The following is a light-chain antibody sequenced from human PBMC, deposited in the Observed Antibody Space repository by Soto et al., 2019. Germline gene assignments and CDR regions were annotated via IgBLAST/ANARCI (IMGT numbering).Light chain of an antibody. Sequence: DIVLTQSPGTLSLSPGERATLSCRASQSVSSSYLAWYQQQPGQAPSLLIYGSSSRATGIPDRFSGSGSGTDFTLTISRLEPEDFAVYYCQQYGSSPPRTFGQGTKV. CDR3: QQYGSSPPRT. CDR2: GSS. CDR1: QSVSSSY. J-gene: IGKJ1*01. V-gene: IGKV3-20*01.